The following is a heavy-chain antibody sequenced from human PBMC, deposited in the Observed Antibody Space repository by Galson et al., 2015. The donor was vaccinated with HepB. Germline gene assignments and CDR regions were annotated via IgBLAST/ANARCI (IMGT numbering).Heavy chain of an antibody. CDR1: GFTFSRYA. CDR3: ARDYSGYANFDY. J-gene: IGHJ4*02. CDR2: ISDGGSDK. Sequence: SLRLSCAASGFTFSRYAMHWVRQAPGKGLEWVATISDGGSDKYYADSVKGRFTISRDNSKNTLYLQMNGLRAEDTALYYCARDYSGYANFDYWGQGILVTVSS. V-gene: IGHV3-30-3*01. D-gene: IGHD5-12*01.